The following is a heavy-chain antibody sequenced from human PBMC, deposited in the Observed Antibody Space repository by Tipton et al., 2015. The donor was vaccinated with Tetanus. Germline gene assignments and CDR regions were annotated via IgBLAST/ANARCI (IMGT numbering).Heavy chain of an antibody. D-gene: IGHD1-26*01. J-gene: IGHJ4*02. CDR3: ARDQARGARGWNYFDY. CDR2: INPSGST. Sequence: TLSLTCAVSGTTFSAYYWSWIRQPPGKGLEWIGEINPSGSTTYNPSLKSRVTISVDRSKNQFSLEMTSVIAADAAVYYCARDQARGARGWNYFDYWGQGTLVTVSS. CDR1: GTTFSAYY. V-gene: IGHV4-34*01.